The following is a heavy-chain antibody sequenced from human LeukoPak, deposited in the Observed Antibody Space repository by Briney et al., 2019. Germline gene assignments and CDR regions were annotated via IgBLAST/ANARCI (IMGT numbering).Heavy chain of an antibody. V-gene: IGHV1-8*01. CDR2: MNPNSGNT. CDR1: GYTFTSYD. CDR3: ASNLLGHYYDSSGKYYFDY. Sequence: SVKVSCKASGYTFTSYDINWVRQATGQGLEWMGWMNPNSGNTGYAQKFQGRVTMTRNTSISTAYMELSSLRSEDTAVYYCASNLLGHYYDSSGKYYFDYWGQGTLVTVSS. J-gene: IGHJ4*02. D-gene: IGHD3-22*01.